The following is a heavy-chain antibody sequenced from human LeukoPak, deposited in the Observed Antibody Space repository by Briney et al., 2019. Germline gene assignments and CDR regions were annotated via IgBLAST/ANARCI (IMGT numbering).Heavy chain of an antibody. Sequence: SETLSLTCAVYGGSFSGYYWSWIRQPPGKGLEWIGEINHSGSTNYSPSLKSRVTISVDTSKNQFSLKLSSVTAADTAVYYCASRDGYGDDAFDIWGQGTMVTVSS. CDR2: INHSGST. D-gene: IGHD5-24*01. J-gene: IGHJ3*02. V-gene: IGHV4-34*01. CDR3: ASRDGYGDDAFDI. CDR1: GGSFSGYY.